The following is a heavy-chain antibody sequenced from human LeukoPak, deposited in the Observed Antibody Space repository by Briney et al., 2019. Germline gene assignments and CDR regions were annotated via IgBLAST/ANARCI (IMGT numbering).Heavy chain of an antibody. CDR2: IDPKNGNR. CDR3: ARSHTQKEFCTGSRCYPTVWWFDP. J-gene: IGHJ5*02. Sequence: ASVKVSCKASGYTFINNDINWVRQAPGQGLEWMAWIDPKNGNRGYAQNFQGRVTMTTDISINTAYLELSSLRSEDTAVYYCARSHTQKEFCTGSRCYPTVWWFDPWGQGTLVTVSS. CDR1: GYTFINND. D-gene: IGHD2-15*01. V-gene: IGHV1-8*01.